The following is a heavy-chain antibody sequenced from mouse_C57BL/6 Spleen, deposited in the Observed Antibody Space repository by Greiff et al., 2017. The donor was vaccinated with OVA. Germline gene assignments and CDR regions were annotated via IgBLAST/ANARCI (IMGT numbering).Heavy chain of an antibody. V-gene: IGHV5-17*01. D-gene: IGHD1-1*01. Sequence: EVKLVESGGGLVKPGGSLKLSCAASGFTFSDYGMHWVRQAPEKGLEWVAYISSGSSTIYYADKLKGRSTISRDNDKNTLFQQMTSRRSEDTAMDYCSTVVATGDYFDYWGQGTTLTVAS. CDR1: GFTFSDYG. J-gene: IGHJ2*01. CDR3: STVVATGDYFDY. CDR2: ISSGSSTI.